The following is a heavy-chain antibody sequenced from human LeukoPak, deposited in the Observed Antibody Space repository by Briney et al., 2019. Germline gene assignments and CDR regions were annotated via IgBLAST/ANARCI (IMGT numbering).Heavy chain of an antibody. Sequence: SETLSPTCTVSGGSISSSSYYWGWIRQPPGKGLEWIGSIYYSGSTYYNPSLKSRVTISVDTSKNQFSLKLSSVTAADTAVYYCARQGIYDFWSGYYTLDYYYYGMDVWGQGTTVTVSS. J-gene: IGHJ6*02. CDR2: IYYSGST. CDR3: ARQGIYDFWSGYYTLDYYYYGMDV. D-gene: IGHD3-3*01. CDR1: GGSISSSSYY. V-gene: IGHV4-39*01.